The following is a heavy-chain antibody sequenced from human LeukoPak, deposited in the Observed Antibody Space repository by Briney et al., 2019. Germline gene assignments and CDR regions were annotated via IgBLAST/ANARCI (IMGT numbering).Heavy chain of an antibody. CDR3: ARDTELLNAFDI. CDR2: ISSTSSYI. D-gene: IGHD1-26*01. Sequence: GGSLRLSCAASGFSFITYNMNWVRQAPGKGLEWVSSISSTSSYIYYADSVKGRFTISRDNAKNSLYLQMNSLRAEDTAVYYCARDTELLNAFDIWGQGTMVTVSS. V-gene: IGHV3-21*01. CDR1: GFSFITYN. J-gene: IGHJ3*02.